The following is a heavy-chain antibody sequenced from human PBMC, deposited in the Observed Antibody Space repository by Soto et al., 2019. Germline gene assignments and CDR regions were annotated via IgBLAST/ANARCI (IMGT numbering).Heavy chain of an antibody. D-gene: IGHD3-3*01. V-gene: IGHV1-3*01. J-gene: IGHJ5*01. CDR1: GYTFTSYA. CDR3: AREVGRFLEWLSTPTNWFDS. CDR2: INAGNGNT. Sequence: ASVKVSCKASGYTFTSYAMHWVRQAPGQRLEWMGWINAGNGNTKYSQKFQGRVTITRDTSASTAYMELSSLRSEDTAVYYCAREVGRFLEWLSTPTNWFDSWGQGTLVTVSS.